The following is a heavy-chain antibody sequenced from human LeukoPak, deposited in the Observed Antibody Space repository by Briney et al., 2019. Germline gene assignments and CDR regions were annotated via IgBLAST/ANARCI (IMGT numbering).Heavy chain of an antibody. J-gene: IGHJ4*02. CDR3: ARGQWLREYDY. CDR1: GYTFTSYG. V-gene: IGHV1-18*01. D-gene: IGHD6-19*01. CDR2: ISAYNGDT. Sequence: GASVKVSFKASGYTFTSYGISWVRQAPGQGLEWMGWISAYNGDTNYAQKLQGRVTMTTDTSTSTAYMELRSLRPDDTAVYYRARGQWLREYDYWGQGTLVTVSS.